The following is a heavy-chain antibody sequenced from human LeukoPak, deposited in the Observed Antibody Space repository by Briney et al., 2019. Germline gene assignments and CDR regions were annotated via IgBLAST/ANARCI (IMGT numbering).Heavy chain of an antibody. D-gene: IGHD5-12*01. V-gene: IGHV4-31*03. CDR1: GVSIRSGDYY. J-gene: IGHJ4*02. Sequence: PSETLSLTCTVSGVSIRSGDYYWSWIRQPPEKGLEWIGYIFYTGSTYYNPSLRSRVAISVDTSKNQFSLRLTSVTAADTAVYYCARDSGYGLNDYWGQGTLVTVSS. CDR2: IFYTGST. CDR3: ARDSGYGLNDY.